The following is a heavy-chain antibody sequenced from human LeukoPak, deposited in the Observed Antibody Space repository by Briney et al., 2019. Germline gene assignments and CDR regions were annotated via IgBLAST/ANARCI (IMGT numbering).Heavy chain of an antibody. Sequence: SETLSLTCTVSGGSISNYYWGWIRQPPGKRLEWIGYIYYSGGTNYNPSLKSRVNMSVDTSKNQFSLKLTSVTAADTAVYYCTRENYFDYWGQGTLVTVSS. CDR2: IYYSGGT. CDR3: TRENYFDY. J-gene: IGHJ4*02. V-gene: IGHV4-59*01. CDR1: GGSISNYY.